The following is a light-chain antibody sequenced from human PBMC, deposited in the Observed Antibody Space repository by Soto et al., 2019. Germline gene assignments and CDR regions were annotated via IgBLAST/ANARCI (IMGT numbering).Light chain of an antibody. CDR1: QSVSSY. V-gene: IGKV3-11*01. Sequence: MMMTQSPATLSLSPGERATLSCRASQSVSSYLAWFQQRPGQPPRLLIHDASSRATGIPARFSGSGSGTDFALTISSLEPEDFAVYYCQQRSNWPLTFGGGTKVDIK. CDR2: DAS. CDR3: QQRSNWPLT. J-gene: IGKJ4*01.